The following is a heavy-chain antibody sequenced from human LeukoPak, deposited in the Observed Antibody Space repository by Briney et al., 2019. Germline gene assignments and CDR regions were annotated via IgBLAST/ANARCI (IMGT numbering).Heavy chain of an antibody. CDR2: IYYSGST. CDR1: GGSISSNSYY. CDR3: ARGPTYQPIDY. Sequence: PSETLSLTCTVSGGSISSNSYYWGWIRQPPGKGLEWIGSIYYSGSTYYNPSLKSRVTISVDTSKNQFSLKLSSVTAADTAVYYCARGPTYQPIDYWGQGTLVTVSS. J-gene: IGHJ4*02. D-gene: IGHD2-2*01. V-gene: IGHV4-39*01.